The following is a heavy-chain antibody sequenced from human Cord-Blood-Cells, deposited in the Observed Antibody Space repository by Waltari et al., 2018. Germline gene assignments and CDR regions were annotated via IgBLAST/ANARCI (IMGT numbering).Heavy chain of an antibody. CDR3: ARISSSWYAFDI. D-gene: IGHD6-13*01. Sequence: QVQLVQSGAEVKKPGASVKVSCKASGYPFTGHNILWVRQAPGQGLEWMGWINPNSGGTNYAQKFQGRVTMTRDTSISTAYMELSRLRSDDTAVYYCARISSSWYAFDIWGQGTMVTVSS. CDR2: INPNSGGT. CDR1: GYPFTGHN. V-gene: IGHV1-2*02. J-gene: IGHJ3*02.